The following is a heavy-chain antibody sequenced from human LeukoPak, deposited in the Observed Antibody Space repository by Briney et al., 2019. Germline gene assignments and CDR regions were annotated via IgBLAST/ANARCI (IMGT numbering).Heavy chain of an antibody. CDR2: INPKSGGT. D-gene: IGHD3-10*01. CDR1: GYTFTGYF. CDR3: ARSMVVRGVMGNYFDP. Sequence: ASVKVSCKASGYTFTGYFIHWVRQAPGQGLEWMGWINPKSGGTNYQQKFQDRVTMTRDTSITTAYMEMSWLRSDDTAVYYCARSMVVRGVMGNYFDPWGQGTLVTVSS. V-gene: IGHV1-2*02. J-gene: IGHJ5*02.